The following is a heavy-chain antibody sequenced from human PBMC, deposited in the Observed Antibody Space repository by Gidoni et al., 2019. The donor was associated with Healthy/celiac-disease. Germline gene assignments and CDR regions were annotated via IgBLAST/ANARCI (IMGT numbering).Heavy chain of an antibody. D-gene: IGHD2-2*01. J-gene: IGHJ6*02. CDR2: IIPIFVTA. Sequence: QVQLVQSGAEVKKPGSSVKVSCKASGGTFCSYAISWVRQAPGQGLEWMEGIIPIFVTANYAQKFQGRVTITADESTSTAYMELSSLRSEDTAVYYCASEQLVVVPAESSYYDYGMDVWGQGTTVTVSS. V-gene: IGHV1-69*01. CDR3: ASEQLVVVPAESSYYDYGMDV. CDR1: GGTFCSYA.